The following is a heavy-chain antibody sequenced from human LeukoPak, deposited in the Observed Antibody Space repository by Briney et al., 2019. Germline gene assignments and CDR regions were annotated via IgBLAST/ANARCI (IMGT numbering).Heavy chain of an antibody. CDR3: ARALGTTIFEVLDY. J-gene: IGHJ4*02. CDR1: GYTFTGYY. Sequence: ASVKVSCKASGYTFTGYYMHWVRQAPGQGLEWMGWISTFNANTNYAQKLQGRVTMTTDTSTSTAYMELRSLRSDDTAVYYCARALGTTIFEVLDYWGQGTLVTVSS. CDR2: ISTFNANT. D-gene: IGHD3-3*01. V-gene: IGHV1-18*04.